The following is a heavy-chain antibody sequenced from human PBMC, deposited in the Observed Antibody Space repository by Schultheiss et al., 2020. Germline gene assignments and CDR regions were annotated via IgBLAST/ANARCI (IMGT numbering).Heavy chain of an antibody. J-gene: IGHJ5*02. Sequence: SETLSLTCTVSGGSISSYYWSWIRQPPGKGLEWIGYIYYSGSTNYNPSLESRVSMSADTSKNQFSLRLTSVLAADTAVYYCARYRERLLYSEVERWFDPWGQGTLVTGSS. CDR1: GGSISSYY. D-gene: IGHD3-3*01. CDR3: ARYRERLLYSEVERWFDP. CDR2: IYYSGST. V-gene: IGHV4-59*01.